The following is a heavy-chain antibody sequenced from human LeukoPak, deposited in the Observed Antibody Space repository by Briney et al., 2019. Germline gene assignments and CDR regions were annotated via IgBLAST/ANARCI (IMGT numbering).Heavy chain of an antibody. V-gene: IGHV3-20*04. Sequence: GSLRLSCAASGFTFDDYGMSWVRQAPGKGLEWVSGINWNGGSTGYADSVKGRFTISRDNAKNSLYLQMNSLRAEDTALYYCARAHLRASAFDIWGQGTMVTVSS. CDR2: INWNGGST. D-gene: IGHD4-17*01. J-gene: IGHJ3*02. CDR1: GFTFDDYG. CDR3: ARAHLRASAFDI.